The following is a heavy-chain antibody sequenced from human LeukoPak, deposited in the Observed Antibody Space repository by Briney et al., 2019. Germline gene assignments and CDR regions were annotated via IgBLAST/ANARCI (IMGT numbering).Heavy chain of an antibody. Sequence: SETLSLTCTVSGGSISSYYWSWIRQPAAKGLEWIGRIYNSGTTTYNPSFKSRVTMSLDTSNNQLSLKLTSVTAADTAVYYCARVSPIPAAGSSYYFVMDVWGHGTTVTVSS. D-gene: IGHD6-13*01. J-gene: IGHJ6*02. CDR3: ARVSPIPAAGSSYYFVMDV. CDR1: GGSISSYY. CDR2: IYNSGTT. V-gene: IGHV4-4*07.